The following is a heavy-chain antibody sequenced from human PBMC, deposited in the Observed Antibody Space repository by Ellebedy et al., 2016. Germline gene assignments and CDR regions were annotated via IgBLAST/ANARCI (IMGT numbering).Heavy chain of an antibody. V-gene: IGHV3-66*01. J-gene: IGHJ3*02. D-gene: IGHD1-26*01. CDR1: GLTVSRNY. CDR3: ARDTRMWELRGDAFDI. Sequence: GESLKISCAASGLTVSRNYISWVRQAPGKGLEWVSVVYSGGRKHYADSVKDRFIISRDNAKNSLYLQMNSLRAEDTAVYYCARDTRMWELRGDAFDIWGQGTMVTVSS. CDR2: VYSGGRK.